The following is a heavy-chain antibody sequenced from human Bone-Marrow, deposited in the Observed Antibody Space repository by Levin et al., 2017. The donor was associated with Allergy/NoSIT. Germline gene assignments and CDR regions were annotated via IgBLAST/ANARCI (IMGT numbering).Heavy chain of an antibody. CDR2: INPNSGGT. CDR3: ARDPIYCSSTSCSFDRGDPELRVANNYYYYGMDV. CDR1: GYTFTGYY. Sequence: VASVKVSCKASGYTFTGYYMHWVRQAPGQGLEWMGWINPNSGGTNYAQKFQGRVTMTRDTSISTAYMELSRLRSDDTAVYYCARDPIYCSSTSCSFDRGDPELRVANNYYYYGMDVWGQGTTVTVSS. J-gene: IGHJ6*02. V-gene: IGHV1-2*02. D-gene: IGHD2-2*01.